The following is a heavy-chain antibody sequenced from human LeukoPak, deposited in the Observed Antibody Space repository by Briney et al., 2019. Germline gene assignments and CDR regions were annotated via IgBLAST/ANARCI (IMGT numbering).Heavy chain of an antibody. D-gene: IGHD2-21*02. CDR2: ISGSGGST. J-gene: IGHJ4*02. Sequence: SGGSLRLSCAASGFTFSSYAMSWVRQAPGKGLEWVSGISGSGGSTYYADSVKGRFTISRDNSKNTLYLQMNSLRAEDTAVYYCAKDQGRGIVVVTASDYWGQGTLVTVSS. CDR3: AKDQGRGIVVVTASDY. V-gene: IGHV3-23*01. CDR1: GFTFSSYA.